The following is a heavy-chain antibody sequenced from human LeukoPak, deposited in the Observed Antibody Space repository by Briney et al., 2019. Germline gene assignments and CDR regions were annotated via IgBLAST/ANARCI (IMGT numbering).Heavy chain of an antibody. J-gene: IGHJ4*02. Sequence: ASVKVSCKASGYTFTGYYLHWLRQSPGQGLEWMGWFNPDTGGTNYAQKFQGRVTMTRDTSISTAYMELSRLRSDDTAVYYCARSPGSGYHDYWGQGTLVTVSS. CDR1: GYTFTGYY. CDR2: FNPDTGGT. D-gene: IGHD3-22*01. V-gene: IGHV1-2*02. CDR3: ARSPGSGYHDY.